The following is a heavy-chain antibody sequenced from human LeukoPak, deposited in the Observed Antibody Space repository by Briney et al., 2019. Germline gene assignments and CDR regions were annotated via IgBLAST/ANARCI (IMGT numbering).Heavy chain of an antibody. Sequence: ASVTVSCKASGYTFTSYGISWVRQAPGQGLEWMGWISAYNGNTNYAQKLQGRVTMTTDTSTSTAYMELRSLRSDDTAVYYCARVVAKVATMMGRSYFDYWGQGTLVTVSS. CDR2: ISAYNGNT. CDR1: GYTFTSYG. CDR3: ARVVAKVATMMGRSYFDY. V-gene: IGHV1-18*01. D-gene: IGHD5-12*01. J-gene: IGHJ4*02.